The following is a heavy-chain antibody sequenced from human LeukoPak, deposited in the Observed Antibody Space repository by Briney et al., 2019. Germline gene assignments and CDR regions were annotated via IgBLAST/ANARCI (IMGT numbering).Heavy chain of an antibody. CDR1: GGSFSGYY. CDR2: INHSGST. D-gene: IGHD2-2*01. V-gene: IGHV4-34*01. CDR3: ARGITYCSSTSCPLGY. J-gene: IGHJ4*02. Sequence: SETLSLTCAVYGGSFSGYYWGWIRQPPGKGLEWIGEINHSGSTNYNPSLKSRVTISVDTSKNQFSLKLSSVTAADTAVYYCARGITYCSSTSCPLGYWGQGTLVTVSS.